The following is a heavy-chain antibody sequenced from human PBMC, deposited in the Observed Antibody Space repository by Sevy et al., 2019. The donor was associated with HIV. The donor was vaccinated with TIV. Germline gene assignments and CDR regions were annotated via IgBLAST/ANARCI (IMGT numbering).Heavy chain of an antibody. CDR3: ARDLTAPYYYYGMDV. CDR2: IWYDGSNK. CDR1: GFTFSSYG. Sequence: GGSLRLSCAASGFTFSSYGMHWVRQAPAKGLEWVAVIWYDGSNKYYADSVKGRVTISRDNARNSVYLQMNSLRAEDTGVYYCARDLTAPYYYYGMDVWGQGTMVTVSS. D-gene: IGHD1-20*01. V-gene: IGHV3-33*01. J-gene: IGHJ6*02.